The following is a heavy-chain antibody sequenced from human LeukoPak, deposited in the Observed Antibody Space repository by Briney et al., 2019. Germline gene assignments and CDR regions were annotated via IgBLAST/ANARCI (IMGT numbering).Heavy chain of an antibody. J-gene: IGHJ4*02. Sequence: PGGSLRLSCAASGFTFSSYDMSWVRQAPGKGLEWVSGITYSSGYTYYADSVKGRFTISRDNSRNTLYLQMNSLRAEDTAVYYCARVGHIVAAGTYDYWGQGTLVTVSS. CDR1: GFTFSSYD. CDR2: ITYSSGYT. CDR3: ARVGHIVAAGTYDY. V-gene: IGHV3-23*01. D-gene: IGHD6-13*01.